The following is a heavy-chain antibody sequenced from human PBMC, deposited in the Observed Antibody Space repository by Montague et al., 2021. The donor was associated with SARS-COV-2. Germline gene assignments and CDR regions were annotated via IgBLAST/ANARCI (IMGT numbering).Heavy chain of an antibody. D-gene: IGHD3-22*01. CDR1: GFTFDDYA. J-gene: IGHJ3*01. CDR3: AKEGVVVGADGFDY. V-gene: IGHV3-23*01. CDR2: ISTTGANT. Sequence: SLRLSCAASGFTFDDYAMHWVRQAPGKGLEWVSGISTTGANTYYAGSVKGRFTISRDNSKNTLYLQLNSLRDEDTAVYYCAKEGVVVGADGFDYWGQGTMVIASS.